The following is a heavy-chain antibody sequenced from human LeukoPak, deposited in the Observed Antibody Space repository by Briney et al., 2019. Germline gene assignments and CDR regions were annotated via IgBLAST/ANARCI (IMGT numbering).Heavy chain of an antibody. J-gene: IGHJ5*02. D-gene: IGHD6-19*01. V-gene: IGHV1-69*04. Sequence: PVKVSCKASGGTFSSYAISWVRQAPGQGLEWMGRIIPILGIANYAQKFQGRVTITADKSTSTAYMELSSLRSEDTAVYYCASVLSGIAVAGSFDPWGQGTLVTVSS. CDR3: ASVLSGIAVAGSFDP. CDR1: GGTFSSYA. CDR2: IIPILGIA.